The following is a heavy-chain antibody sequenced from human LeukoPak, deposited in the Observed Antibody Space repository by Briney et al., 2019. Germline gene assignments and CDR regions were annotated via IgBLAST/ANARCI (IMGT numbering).Heavy chain of an antibody. CDR3: ARDRGYSGYAWTEEDGGAFDI. Sequence: GGSLRLSCAASGFTFSSYAMHWVRQAPGKGLEWVAVISYDGSNKYYADSVKGRFTISRDNSKNALYLQMNSLRAEDTAVYYCARDRGYSGYAWTEEDGGAFDIWGQGTMVTVSS. J-gene: IGHJ3*02. V-gene: IGHV3-30-3*01. CDR1: GFTFSSYA. D-gene: IGHD5-12*01. CDR2: ISYDGSNK.